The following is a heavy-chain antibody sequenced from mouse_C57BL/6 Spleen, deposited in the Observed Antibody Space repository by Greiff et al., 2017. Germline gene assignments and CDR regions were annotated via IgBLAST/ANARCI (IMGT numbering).Heavy chain of an antibody. J-gene: IGHJ4*01. Sequence: EVKLVESGPELVKPGASVKMSCKASGYTFTDYNMPWVKQSHGKSLEWIGYINPNNGGTSYNQKFKGKATLTVNKSSSTAYMELRSLTSEDSAVYYCARDYYGSRGAMDYWGQGTSVTVSS. V-gene: IGHV1-22*01. CDR3: ARDYYGSRGAMDY. CDR1: GYTFTDYN. CDR2: INPNNGGT. D-gene: IGHD1-1*01.